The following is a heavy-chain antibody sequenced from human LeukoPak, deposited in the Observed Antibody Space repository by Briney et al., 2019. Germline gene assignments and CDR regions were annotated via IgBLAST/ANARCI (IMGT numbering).Heavy chain of an antibody. V-gene: IGHV4-59*01. Sequence: PSETQSLTCSVSGGSISNYYWSWIRQPPGKGLEWIGNVYYSGTTYYNSPLKSRVTMSVDTSKNQFSLKLTSVTAADTAVYYCARGAIVTATLMFDSWGPGTLVTVSS. CDR1: GGSISNYY. D-gene: IGHD2-15*01. J-gene: IGHJ4*02. CDR2: VYYSGTT. CDR3: ARGAIVTATLMFDS.